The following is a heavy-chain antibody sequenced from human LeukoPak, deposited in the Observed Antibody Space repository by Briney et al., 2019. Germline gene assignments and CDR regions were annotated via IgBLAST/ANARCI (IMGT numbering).Heavy chain of an antibody. V-gene: IGHV4-38-2*02. CDR2: IYHSGST. CDR3: TRAASSGPLFTYHMDV. J-gene: IGHJ6*03. D-gene: IGHD3-22*01. Sequence: SETLSLTCTVSGYSISSGYYWGWIRPPPGKGLEWIGSIYHSGSTYYNPSLKSRATISVDTSKNQFSLKLTSVTAADTAVYYCTRAASSGPLFTYHMDVWGKGTTVTVSS. CDR1: GYSISSGYY.